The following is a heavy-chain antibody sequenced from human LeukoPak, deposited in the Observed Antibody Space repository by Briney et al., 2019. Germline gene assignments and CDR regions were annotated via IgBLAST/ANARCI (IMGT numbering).Heavy chain of an antibody. CDR2: IYTSGST. V-gene: IGHV4-61*02. J-gene: IGHJ5*02. CDR3: ARGVVITSDWFDP. Sequence: SETLSLTCTVSGGSISSGSYCWSWIRQPAGKGLEWIGRIYTSGSTNYNPSLTSRVTISVDTSKNQFSLKLSSVTAADTAVYYCARGVVITSDWFDPWGQGTLVTVSS. CDR1: GGSISSGSYC. D-gene: IGHD3-22*01.